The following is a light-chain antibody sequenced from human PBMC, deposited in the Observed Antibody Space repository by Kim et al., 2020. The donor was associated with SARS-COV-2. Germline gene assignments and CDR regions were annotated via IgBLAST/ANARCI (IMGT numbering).Light chain of an antibody. V-gene: IGKV3-11*01. CDR1: QSVSSY. J-gene: IGKJ4*01. CDR3: QQRSNWPPRLT. Sequence: EIVLTQSPAILSLSPGERATLSCRASQSVSSYLAWYQQKPGQAPRLLIYVASNRATGIPARFSGSGSGADFTLTISSLGPEDFAVYYCQQRSNWPPRLTFGGGTQVDIK. CDR2: VAS.